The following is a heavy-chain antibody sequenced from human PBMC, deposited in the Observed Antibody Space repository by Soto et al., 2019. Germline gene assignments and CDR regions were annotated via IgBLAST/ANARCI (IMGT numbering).Heavy chain of an antibody. Sequence: SETLSLTCTVSGGSISSYYWSWIRQPAGKGLEWIGRIYTSGSTNYNPSLKSRVTMSVDTSKNQFSLKLSSVTAADTAVYYCARDWGATAGTLGWSDPWGQGTLVTVSS. J-gene: IGHJ5*02. CDR2: IYTSGST. V-gene: IGHV4-4*07. CDR1: GGSISSYY. D-gene: IGHD1-26*01. CDR3: ARDWGATAGTLGWSDP.